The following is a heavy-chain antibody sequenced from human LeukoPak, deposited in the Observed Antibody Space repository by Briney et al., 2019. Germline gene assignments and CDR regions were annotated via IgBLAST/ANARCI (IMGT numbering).Heavy chain of an antibody. Sequence: PGGSLRLSCAASGFTFSSYAMHWVRQAPGKGLEWVAVISYDGSNKYYADSVKGRFTISRDNSKNTLYLQMNSLRAEDTAVYYCARARIAVAGYFDYWGQGTLVTVS. CDR2: ISYDGSNK. J-gene: IGHJ4*02. D-gene: IGHD6-19*01. CDR3: ARARIAVAGYFDY. V-gene: IGHV3-30*04. CDR1: GFTFSSYA.